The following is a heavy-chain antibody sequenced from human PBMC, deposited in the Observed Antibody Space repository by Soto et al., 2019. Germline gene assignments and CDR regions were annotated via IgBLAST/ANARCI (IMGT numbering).Heavy chain of an antibody. V-gene: IGHV3-74*01. CDR2: ISSDGSST. CDR1: GFTFSSYW. Sequence: PGGSLRLSCAASGFTFSSYWMHWVRQAPGKGLVWVSRISSDGSSTSYADSVKGRFTISRDNSKSTLYLQMNSLRAEDTAVYYCAKDRERDAWYEDYWGQGTLVTV. J-gene: IGHJ4*02. CDR3: AKDRERDAWYEDY. D-gene: IGHD6-13*01.